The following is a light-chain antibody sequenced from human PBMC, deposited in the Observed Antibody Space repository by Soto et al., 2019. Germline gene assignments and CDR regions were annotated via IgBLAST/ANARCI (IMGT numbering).Light chain of an antibody. CDR2: EVT. Sequence: QSVLNQPASVSGAPGQSITISCTGTSSDVGHYNFVSWYQQHPGKAPKLMMYEVTKRPSRVSNRFSGSKSGNTASLTISGLQGEDEADYYCCSYASSSTWVFGGGTKLTVL. CDR1: SSDVGHYNF. V-gene: IGLV2-23*02. J-gene: IGLJ3*02. CDR3: CSYASSSTWV.